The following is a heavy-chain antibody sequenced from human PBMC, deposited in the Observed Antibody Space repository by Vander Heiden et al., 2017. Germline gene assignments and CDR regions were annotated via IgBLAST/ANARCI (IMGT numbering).Heavy chain of an antibody. D-gene: IGHD1-26*01. CDR2: IKSKTDGGTT. V-gene: IGHV3-15*01. J-gene: IGHJ4*02. Sequence: EVQLVESGGGLVKPGGSLRLSCAASGFTFSNAWMSWVRQAPGKGLEWVGRIKSKTDGGTTDYAAPVKGRFTISRDDSKNTLYLQMNSLKTEDTAVYYCTTDPGGSGSYVDYWGQGTLVTVSS. CDR3: TTDPGGSGSYVDY. CDR1: GFTFSNAW.